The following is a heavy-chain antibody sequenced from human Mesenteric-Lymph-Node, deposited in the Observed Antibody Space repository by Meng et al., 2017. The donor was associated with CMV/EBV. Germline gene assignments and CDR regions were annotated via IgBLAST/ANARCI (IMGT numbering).Heavy chain of an antibody. CDR2: IKQDVSER. D-gene: IGHD2-2*01. CDR3: ARTYCSSTSCSYYGMDV. V-gene: IGHV3-7*01. Sequence: GESLKISCAASGFTFSNYWMNWVRQAPGKGLEWVANIKQDVSERYYVDSVKGRFTISRDNAKNSMYLQMDSLRVEDTAVYYCARTYCSSTSCSYYGMDVWGQGTTVTVSS. CDR1: GFTFSNYW. J-gene: IGHJ6*02.